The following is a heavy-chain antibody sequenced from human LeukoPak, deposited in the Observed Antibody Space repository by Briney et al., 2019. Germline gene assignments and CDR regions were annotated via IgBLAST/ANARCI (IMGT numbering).Heavy chain of an antibody. CDR1: GYSFTTYA. CDR3: AREGFNRKYDY. V-gene: IGHV1-18*01. Sequence: GGSVTVSCKASGYSFTTYAITWVRQAPGQGLEWMGWISSYNGNTIYAQKLQGRVTMTTDTSTSTAYMELRSLRSDDAAVYYCAREGFNRKYDYWGQGTLVTVSS. CDR2: ISSYNGNT. J-gene: IGHJ4*02.